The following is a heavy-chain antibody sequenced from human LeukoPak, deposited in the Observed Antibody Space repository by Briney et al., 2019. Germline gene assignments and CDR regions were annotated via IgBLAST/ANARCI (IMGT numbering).Heavy chain of an antibody. CDR3: ARTYSSSWYLRYYYGMDV. J-gene: IGHJ6*02. Sequence: ASVKVSCKASGYTFSHYGITWVRQAPGHGLEWMGWISAYNGNTNYAQKLQGRVTMTTDTSTGTAYMELRSLRSGDTAAYYCARTYSSSWYLRYYYGMDVWAKGPRSPSP. CDR1: GYTFSHYG. CDR2: ISAYNGNT. V-gene: IGHV1-18*01. D-gene: IGHD6-13*01.